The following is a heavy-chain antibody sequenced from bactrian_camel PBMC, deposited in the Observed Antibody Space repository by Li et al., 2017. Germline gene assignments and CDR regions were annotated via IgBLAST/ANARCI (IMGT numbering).Heavy chain of an antibody. CDR2: ANSGGGRT. D-gene: IGHD1*01. Sequence: VQLVESGGGLVQPGGSLRLSCAASGFTFSNYAMSWVRQAPGKGLEWVSAANSGGGRTYYADSVKGRFTISRDYAKNTLYLQMDGLKVEDTAMYYCAEQRRLGFGLCTSEWAYWGQGTQVTVS. CDR1: GFTFSNYA. V-gene: IGHV3S31*01. CDR3: AEQRRLGFGLCTSEWAY. J-gene: IGHJ4*01.